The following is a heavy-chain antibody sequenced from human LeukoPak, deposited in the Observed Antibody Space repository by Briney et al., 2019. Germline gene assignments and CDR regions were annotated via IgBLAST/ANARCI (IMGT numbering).Heavy chain of an antibody. CDR2: INPDGSKV. Sequence: GGSLRLSCAAYGFTFSNSWMTWVRQAPGKDLEWVATINPDGSKVAYVGSVKGRFTISRDNAKNSVYLQMSSLRVEERGVFYCERDRGYSSFDYWGQGALVAVSS. CDR1: GFTFSNSW. V-gene: IGHV3-7*01. D-gene: IGHD2-15*01. J-gene: IGHJ4*02. CDR3: ERDRGYSSFDY.